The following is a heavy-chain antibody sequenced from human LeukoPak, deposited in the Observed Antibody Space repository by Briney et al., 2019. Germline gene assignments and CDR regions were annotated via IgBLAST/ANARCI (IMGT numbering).Heavy chain of an antibody. V-gene: IGHV1-18*01. CDR2: ISAYNGNT. D-gene: IGHD3-10*01. Sequence: GASVKVSCKASGYTFTSYGISWVRQAPGQGLEWMGWISAYNGNTNYAQKLQGRVTMTTDTSTSTAYMELRSLRSDDTAVYYCARGKVRGALYYYYGMDVWGQGTTVTVSS. J-gene: IGHJ6*02. CDR1: GYTFTSYG. CDR3: ARGKVRGALYYYYGMDV.